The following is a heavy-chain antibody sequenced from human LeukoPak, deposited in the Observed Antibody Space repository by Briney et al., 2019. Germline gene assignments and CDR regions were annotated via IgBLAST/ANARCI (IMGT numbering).Heavy chain of an antibody. CDR2: ISGSGDST. V-gene: IGHV3-23*01. Sequence: GGSLRLSCAASGFTFSSYWMSWVRQAPGKGLEWVSVISGSGDSTFYTDFVKGRFTISRDDSKNTLYLQMSSLRADDTAVYYCARGLPAAGYWYFDLWGRGTLVTVSS. D-gene: IGHD6-13*01. CDR1: GFTFSSYW. J-gene: IGHJ2*01. CDR3: ARGLPAAGYWYFDL.